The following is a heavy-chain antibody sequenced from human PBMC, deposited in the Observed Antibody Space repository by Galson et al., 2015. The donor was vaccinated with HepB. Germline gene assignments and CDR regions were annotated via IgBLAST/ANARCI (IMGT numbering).Heavy chain of an antibody. CDR3: ARDSVGGTPYYYYYMDV. J-gene: IGHJ6*03. CDR1: GYTFTSYD. D-gene: IGHD1-1*01. Sequence: VKVSCKASGYTFTSYDINWVRQATGQGLEWMGWMNPNSGNTGYAQKFQGRVTMTRNTSISTAYMELSSLRSEDTAVYYCARDSVGGTPYYYYYMDVWGKGTTVTVSS. V-gene: IGHV1-8*01. CDR2: MNPNSGNT.